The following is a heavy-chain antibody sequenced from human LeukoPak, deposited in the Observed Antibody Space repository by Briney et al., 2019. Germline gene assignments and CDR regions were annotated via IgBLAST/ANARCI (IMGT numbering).Heavy chain of an antibody. Sequence: GGSLRLSCAASGFTFSSYWMPWVRQAPGKGLVWVSRINSDRSSTSYADSVKGRFTISTDNAKNTLYLQVNSLRAEDTAVYYCARDSSGWYNWFDRWGQGTLVTVSS. CDR2: INSDRSST. V-gene: IGHV3-74*01. D-gene: IGHD6-19*01. CDR1: GFTFSSYW. CDR3: ARDSSGWYNWFDR. J-gene: IGHJ5*02.